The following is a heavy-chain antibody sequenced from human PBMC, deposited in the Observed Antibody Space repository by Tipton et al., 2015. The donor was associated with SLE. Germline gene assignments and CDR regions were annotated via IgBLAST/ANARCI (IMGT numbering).Heavy chain of an antibody. CDR1: GYTFTSHY. J-gene: IGHJ6*03. CDR3: ARDTYYYGSGSPSDYYYYMDV. V-gene: IGHV1-69*09. Sequence: QLVQSGPEVKKPGASVKVSCKASGYTFTSHYMHWVRQAPGQGLEWMGRIIPILGIANYAQKFQGRVTITADKSTSTAYMELSSLRSEDTAVYYCARDTYYYGSGSPSDYYYYMDVWGKGTTVTVSS. D-gene: IGHD3-10*01. CDR2: IIPILGIA.